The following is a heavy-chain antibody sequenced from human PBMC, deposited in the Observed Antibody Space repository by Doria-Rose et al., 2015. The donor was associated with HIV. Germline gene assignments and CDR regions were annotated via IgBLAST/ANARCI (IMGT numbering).Heavy chain of an antibody. CDR1: GVSLSSPGMG. V-gene: IGHV2-26*01. CDR2: IISNDER. D-gene: IGHD6-13*01. J-gene: IGHJ4*02. CDR3: ARIKSSRWYHKYYFDF. Sequence: QVQLVQSGPALVKPTETLTLTCTVSGVSLSSPGMGVSWIRQPPGKALEWLANIISNDERSYKTSLKSRLTISRGTSKSQVVLTMTDMDPVDTATYYCARIKSSRWYHKYYFDFWGQGTLVIVSA.